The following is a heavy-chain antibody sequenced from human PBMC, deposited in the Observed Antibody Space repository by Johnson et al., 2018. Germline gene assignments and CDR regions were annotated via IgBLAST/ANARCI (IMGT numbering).Heavy chain of an antibody. Sequence: EVQLLESGGGVVQPGRSLRLSCAASGFTFSSYWMHWVRQAPGKGLVWVSGISWNSGSIGYADSVKGRFTISRDNAKNSLYLQMNSLRAEDTALYYCAKDSFGYGGNLGDSFDIWGQGTMVTVSS. J-gene: IGHJ3*02. D-gene: IGHD4-23*01. V-gene: IGHV3-9*01. CDR1: GFTFSSYW. CDR2: ISWNSGSI. CDR3: AKDSFGYGGNLGDSFDI.